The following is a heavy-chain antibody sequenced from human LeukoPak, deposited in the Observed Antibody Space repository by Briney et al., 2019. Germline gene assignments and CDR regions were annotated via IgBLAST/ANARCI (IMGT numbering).Heavy chain of an antibody. V-gene: IGHV3-48*02. J-gene: IGHJ4*02. D-gene: IGHD6-13*01. Sequence: GGSLRLSCAASGFTFSSYSMNWVRQAPGKGLEWVSSISSSSSTMYYADSVKGRFTISRDNAKNSLYLQMNSLRDEDTAVYYCARVSAAAGTHDYWGQGTLVTVSS. CDR3: ARVSAAAGTHDY. CDR1: GFTFSSYS. CDR2: ISSSSSTM.